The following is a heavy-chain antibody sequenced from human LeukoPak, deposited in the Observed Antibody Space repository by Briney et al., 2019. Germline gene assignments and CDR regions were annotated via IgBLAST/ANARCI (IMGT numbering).Heavy chain of an antibody. D-gene: IGHD4-17*01. CDR2: IYYSGST. V-gene: IGHV4-59*01. Sequence: SETLSLTCTVSGGSISSYYWSWIRQPPGKGLEWIGYIYYSGSTNYNPSLKSRVTISVDTSKNQFSLKLSSVTAADTAVYYCVRDYGIGYFDYWGQGTLVTVSS. CDR1: GGSISSYY. CDR3: VRDYGIGYFDY. J-gene: IGHJ4*02.